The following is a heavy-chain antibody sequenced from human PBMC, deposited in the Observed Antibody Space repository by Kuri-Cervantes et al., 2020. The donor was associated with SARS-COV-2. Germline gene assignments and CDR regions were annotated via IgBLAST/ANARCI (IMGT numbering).Heavy chain of an antibody. J-gene: IGHJ4*02. V-gene: IGHV3-23*01. CDR2: IHKSGGTK. CDR3: ATHEVRTYDY. D-gene: IGHD3/OR15-3a*01. Sequence: ETLSLTCTVSGDSISSYYWNWVRQAPGKGLERVSGIHKSGGTKYYSDPVKGRFTISRDNSRNTLYLQMNYLRADDTAVYYCATHEVRTYDYWGQGTLVTVSS. CDR1: GDSISSYY.